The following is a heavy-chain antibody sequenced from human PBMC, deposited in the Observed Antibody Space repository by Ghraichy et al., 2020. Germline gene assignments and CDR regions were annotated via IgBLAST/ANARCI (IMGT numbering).Heavy chain of an antibody. J-gene: IGHJ4*02. D-gene: IGHD3-10*01. Sequence: SVKDSCKASGNTFNVYGISWVRQAPGRGLEWMGRIIPMIGITNYTQKFQDKITITADKSTSTAYMELRNLKSEDTAVYFCARDTLMVRGVPDYWGQGTLVTVSS. CDR2: IIPMIGIT. V-gene: IGHV1-69*04. CDR3: ARDTLMVRGVPDY. CDR1: GNTFNVYG.